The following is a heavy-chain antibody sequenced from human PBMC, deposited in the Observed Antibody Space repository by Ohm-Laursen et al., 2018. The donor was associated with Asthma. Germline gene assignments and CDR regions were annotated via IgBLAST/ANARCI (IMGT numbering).Heavy chain of an antibody. V-gene: IGHV4-59*07. CDR3: ARVEAYGGGDCKYYFDY. J-gene: IGHJ4*02. CDR2: IYYSGST. D-gene: IGHD2-21*02. CDR1: GGSISSYY. Sequence: SDTLSLTCTVSGGSISSYYWSWIRQPPGKGLEWIGYIYYSGSTNYNPSLKSRVTISVDTSKNQFSLKLSSVTAADTAVYYCARVEAYGGGDCKYYFDYWGQGTLVTVSS.